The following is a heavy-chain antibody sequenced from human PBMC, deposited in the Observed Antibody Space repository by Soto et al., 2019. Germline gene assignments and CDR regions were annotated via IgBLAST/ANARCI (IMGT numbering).Heavy chain of an antibody. D-gene: IGHD5-12*01. V-gene: IGHV4-30-4*01. Sequence: QVQLQESGPGLVKPSQTLSLTCPFSGGSISSGDYYWGWIRQPPGKGLEWIGYIYYSGSTYYNPSLKSRVTISVDTSKNQFSLKLSSVTAADTAVYYCARDSKVEMATTDAFDIWGQGTMVTVSS. CDR3: ARDSKVEMATTDAFDI. J-gene: IGHJ3*02. CDR1: GGSISSGDYY. CDR2: IYYSGST.